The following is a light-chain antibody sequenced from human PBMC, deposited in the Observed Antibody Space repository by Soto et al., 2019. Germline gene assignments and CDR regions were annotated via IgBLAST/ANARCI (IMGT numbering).Light chain of an antibody. CDR1: GSDIGGYNF. V-gene: IGLV2-8*01. J-gene: IGLJ1*01. CDR2: EVN. CDR3: SSYAGTKNRYV. Sequence: QSALTQPPSASGSPGQSVTISCTGTGSDIGGYNFVSWYQQHPVKVPKLIIYEVNKRPSGVPDRFSASKSGNTASLTVSGLQADDEADYYCSSYAGTKNRYVFGTGTKLTVL.